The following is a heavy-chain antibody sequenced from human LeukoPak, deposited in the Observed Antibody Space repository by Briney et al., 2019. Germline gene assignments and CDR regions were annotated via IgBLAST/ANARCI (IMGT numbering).Heavy chain of an antibody. Sequence: GGSLRLSCAASGFTFSSYGMHWVRQAPGKGLEWVAVIWYDGSNKCYADSVKGRFTISRDNSKNTLYLQMNSLRAEDTAVYYCARVRPYSSGWYYFDYWGQGTLVTVSS. D-gene: IGHD6-19*01. J-gene: IGHJ4*02. CDR2: IWYDGSNK. CDR3: ARVRPYSSGWYYFDY. V-gene: IGHV3-33*01. CDR1: GFTFSSYG.